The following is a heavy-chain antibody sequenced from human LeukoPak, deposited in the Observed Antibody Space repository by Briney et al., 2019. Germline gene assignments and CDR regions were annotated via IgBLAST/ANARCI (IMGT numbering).Heavy chain of an antibody. D-gene: IGHD4-23*01. CDR3: ARGTPADY. J-gene: IGHJ4*02. V-gene: IGHV1-2*02. CDR2: LTPSSGSS. Sequence: ASVKVSCKASGYSFTGYYIHWVRQAPGQGLEWMGWLTPSSGSSHYGQKFQVRVTMTRDTSISTAYMELSRLTSDDTAVYYCARGTPADYWGQGTLLTVSS. CDR1: GYSFTGYY.